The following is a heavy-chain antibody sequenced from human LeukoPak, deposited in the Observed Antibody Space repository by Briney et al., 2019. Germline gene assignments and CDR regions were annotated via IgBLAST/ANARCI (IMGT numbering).Heavy chain of an antibody. CDR1: GYTLSNYG. D-gene: IGHD2-21*02. Sequence: ASVKVSCKAFGYTLSNYGVNWVRQAPGQGLEWMGWISIYNGNTNYAQILQGRVTMTTDTSTSTVYMELRSLRSDDTAVYYCASNPRGDSWTFDYWGQGTLVTVSS. CDR3: ASNPRGDSWTFDY. CDR2: ISIYNGNT. V-gene: IGHV1-18*04. J-gene: IGHJ4*02.